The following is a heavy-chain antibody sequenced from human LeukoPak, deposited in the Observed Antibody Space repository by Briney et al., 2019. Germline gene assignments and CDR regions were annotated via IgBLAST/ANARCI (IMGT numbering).Heavy chain of an antibody. J-gene: IGHJ4*02. V-gene: IGHV4-4*07. CDR3: ARFSCSGGTCSPEDY. Sequence: PSETPSLTCTVSGGSISSYYWSWIRQPAGKGLEWIGRIYNSGNTNYNPSLKSRVTMSVDTSRNQFSLRLSSVTAADTAVYYCARFSCSGGTCSPEDYWGQGTLVTVSS. CDR1: GGSISSYY. CDR2: IYNSGNT. D-gene: IGHD2-15*01.